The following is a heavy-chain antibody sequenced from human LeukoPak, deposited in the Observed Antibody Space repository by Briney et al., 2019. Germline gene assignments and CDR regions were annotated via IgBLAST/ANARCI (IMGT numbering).Heavy chain of an antibody. CDR3: AKDQVTAAIYSFDF. CDR2: IRGSGDST. V-gene: IGHV3-23*01. D-gene: IGHD2-2*01. CDR1: GFTFSSFA. Sequence: GGSLRLSCAASGFTFSSFAMSWVRQAPGKGLEWVSGIRGSGDSTYYADSVKGRFTISRDNSKNTVYLELNSLRAEDTAVYYCAKDQVTAAIYSFDFWGQGTLVTVSS. J-gene: IGHJ4*02.